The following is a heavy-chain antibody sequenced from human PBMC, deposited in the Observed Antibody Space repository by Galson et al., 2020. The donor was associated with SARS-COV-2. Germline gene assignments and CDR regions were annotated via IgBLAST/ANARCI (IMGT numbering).Heavy chain of an antibody. CDR1: GFKFSSYT. D-gene: IGHD1-26*01. CDR3: VKDRFVGTVKEHWYFDI. CDR2: ISGNSGSI. Sequence: GESLKISCAASGFKFSSYTISWVRQAPGKGLEWVSSISGNSGSIYYADSVRGRFTVSRDNSQNTLFLQLNSLRLDDTAVYYCVKDRFVGTVKEHWYFDIWGRGTPVTVSS. J-gene: IGHJ2*01. V-gene: IGHV3-21*01.